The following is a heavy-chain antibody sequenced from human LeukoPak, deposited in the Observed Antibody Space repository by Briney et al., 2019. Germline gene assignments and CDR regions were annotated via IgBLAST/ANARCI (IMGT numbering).Heavy chain of an antibody. CDR2: IKQDGSEK. CDR1: GFTFSSYW. CDR3: AKGPLYCSSTSRYLYYYGMDV. J-gene: IGHJ6*02. V-gene: IGHV3-7*03. D-gene: IGHD2-2*01. Sequence: AGGSLRLSCAASGFTFSSYWMGWVRQAPGKGLEWVANIKQDGSEKYYVDSVKGRFTISRDNAKNSLYLQMNSLRAEDTAVYYCAKGPLYCSSTSRYLYYYGMDVWGQGTTVTVSS.